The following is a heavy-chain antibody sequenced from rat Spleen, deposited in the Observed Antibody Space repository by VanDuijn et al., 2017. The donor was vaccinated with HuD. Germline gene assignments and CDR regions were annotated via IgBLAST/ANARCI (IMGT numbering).Heavy chain of an antibody. CDR1: GLTFSNYD. Sequence: EVQLVESGGGSVQPGRSLKISCAASGLTFSNYDMAWVRQAPTKGLEWVASISMSGGDTYYRDSVKGRFTVSRDNAKSTLYLQMDTLRSEDTATYYCAREGVSYGMGFADWGQGTLVTVSS. D-gene: IGHD1-11*01. CDR2: ISMSGGDT. J-gene: IGHJ3*01. CDR3: AREGVSYGMGFAD. V-gene: IGHV5-25*01.